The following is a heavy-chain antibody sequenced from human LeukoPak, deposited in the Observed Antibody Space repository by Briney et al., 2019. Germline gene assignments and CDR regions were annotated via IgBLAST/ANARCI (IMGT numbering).Heavy chain of an antibody. CDR3: AKNYESGRGVPYGMDV. CDR1: GFTFSSYA. J-gene: IGHJ6*02. D-gene: IGHD3-10*01. V-gene: IGHV3-23*01. Sequence: GGSLRLSCAASGFTFSSYAMSWVRQAPGKGLEWVSAISGRVGSTYYADSVKGRFTISRDNSKNTLYLQMSSLRGEDTAVYYCAKNYESGRGVPYGMDVWGQGTTVTVSS. CDR2: ISGRVGST.